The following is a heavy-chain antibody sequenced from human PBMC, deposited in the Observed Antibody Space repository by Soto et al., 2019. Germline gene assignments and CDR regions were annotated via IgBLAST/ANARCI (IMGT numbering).Heavy chain of an antibody. V-gene: IGHV3-30-3*01. J-gene: IGHJ4*02. CDR1: GFDFRKYA. D-gene: IGHD5-18*01. CDR3: ARAVDAAMDPLDY. CDR2: TSDDGDIQ. Sequence: LRLSCAASGFDFRKYAMHWVRQSPGKGPEWVAITSDDGDIQYYADSVKGRFTISRDNSKNTLYLQMTTLRSEDAAVYFCARAVDAAMDPLDYWGQGTLVTVSS.